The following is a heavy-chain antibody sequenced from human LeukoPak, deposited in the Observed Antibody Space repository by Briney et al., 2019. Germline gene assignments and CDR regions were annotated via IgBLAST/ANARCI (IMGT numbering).Heavy chain of an antibody. V-gene: IGHV4-30-2*01. D-gene: IGHD2-2*01. J-gene: IGHJ4*02. CDR1: GGSISSGGYY. CDR2: IYHSGST. CDR3: ARGFVSSPCFDY. Sequence: SETLSLTCTVSGGSISSGGYYWSWIRQPPGKGLEWIGYIYHSGSTYYNPSLKSRVTISVDRSKNQFSLKLSSVTAADTAVYYCARGFVSSPCFDYWGQGTLVTVSP.